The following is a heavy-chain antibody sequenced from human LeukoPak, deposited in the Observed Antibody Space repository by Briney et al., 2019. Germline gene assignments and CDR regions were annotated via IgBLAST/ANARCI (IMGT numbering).Heavy chain of an antibody. CDR3: VRVLKKPGLWFAESNTPNWFDP. Sequence: SETLSLTCTVSGGSISSGDYYWSWIRQPPGKGLEWIGYIYFSGSTYYNPSLKSRVTISVDTSKNQFSLKLSSVTAADTAVYYCVRVLKKPGLWFAESNTPNWFDPWGQGTLVTVSS. CDR2: IYFSGST. CDR1: GGSISSGDYY. D-gene: IGHD3-10*01. J-gene: IGHJ5*02. V-gene: IGHV4-30-4*01.